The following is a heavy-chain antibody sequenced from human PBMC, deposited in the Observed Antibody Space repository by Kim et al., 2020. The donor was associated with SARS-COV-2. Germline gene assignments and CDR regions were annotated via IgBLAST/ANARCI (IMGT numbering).Heavy chain of an antibody. J-gene: IGHJ4*02. CDR2: ISYDGTNQ. D-gene: IGHD6-19*01. Sequence: GGSLRLSCTGSGFTLSTFAIHWVRQSPVKGLEWVAVISYDGTNQYYADSVRGRFLFSRDNSKNTVYLEINSPRPEDTAIFYCARVALPGAFDSWGLGTLVTVSS. CDR3: ARVALPGAFDS. V-gene: IGHV3-30*04. CDR1: GFTLSTFA.